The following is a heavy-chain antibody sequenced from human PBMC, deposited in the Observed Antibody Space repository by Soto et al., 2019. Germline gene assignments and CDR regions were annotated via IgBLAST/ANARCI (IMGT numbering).Heavy chain of an antibody. V-gene: IGHV5-10-1*01. CDR1: GYSFTSYW. Sequence: GESLKISCKGSGYSFTSYWISWVRQMPGKGLEWMGRIDPSDSYTNYSPSFQGHVTISADKSISTAYLQWSSLKASDTAMYYCARRGGNRNWFDPWGQGILVTVSS. CDR3: ARRGGNRNWFDP. CDR2: IDPSDSYT. D-gene: IGHD2-15*01. J-gene: IGHJ5*02.